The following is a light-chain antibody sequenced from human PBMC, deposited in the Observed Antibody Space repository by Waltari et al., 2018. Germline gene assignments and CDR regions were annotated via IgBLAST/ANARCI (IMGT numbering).Light chain of an antibody. J-gene: IGLJ2*01. CDR3: SSYISSDIPVV. V-gene: IGLV2-14*03. CDR2: DVN. CDR1: SSDIVGYNF. Sequence: QSALTQPASVSGSPGQSITISCTGTSSDIVGYNFVSWYQQYPGKVPKLIIYDVNNRPSGVSNRFSGSKSGDTASLTISGLQAEDEADYYCSSYISSDIPVVFGGGTKLTVL.